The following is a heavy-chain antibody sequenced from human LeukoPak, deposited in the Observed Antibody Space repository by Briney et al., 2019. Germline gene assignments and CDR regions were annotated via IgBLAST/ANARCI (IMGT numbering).Heavy chain of an antibody. D-gene: IGHD2-2*01. CDR1: GGTFSSYA. J-gene: IGHJ3*02. V-gene: IGHV1-69*13. CDR2: IIPIFGTA. Sequence: ASVKVSCKASGGTFSSYAISWLRQAPGQGLEWMGGIIPIFGTANYAQKFQGRVTITADESTSTAYMELSSLRSEDTAVYYCARDTEVVPAAIHAFDIWGQGTMVTVSS. CDR3: ARDTEVVPAAIHAFDI.